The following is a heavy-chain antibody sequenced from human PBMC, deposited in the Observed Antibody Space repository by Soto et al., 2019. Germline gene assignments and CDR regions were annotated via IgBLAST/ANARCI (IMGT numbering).Heavy chain of an antibody. J-gene: IGHJ4*02. CDR2: IWYDGSNK. Sequence: PWGSLRLSCASSVFTFSSYGMHWVRQAPGKGLEWVAVIWYDGSNKYYADSVKGRFTISRDNSKNTLYLQMNSLRAEDTAVYYCARPAQKQLALIDYWGPGTLVTVSS. D-gene: IGHD6-13*01. CDR1: VFTFSSYG. CDR3: ARPAQKQLALIDY. V-gene: IGHV3-33*01.